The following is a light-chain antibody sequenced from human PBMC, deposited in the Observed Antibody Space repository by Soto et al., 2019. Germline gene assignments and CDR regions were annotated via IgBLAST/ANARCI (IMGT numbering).Light chain of an antibody. CDR1: RDVGSD. V-gene: IGKV1-27*01. CDR2: SAS. Sequence: TQMTQSPLSLSASVGEKIIITCRASRDVGSDVSWYQQKPGKVPVLLIYSASTLKSGVPSRFSGRGAGTDFTLTISSLQPEDFATYYCQKYDRAPRTFGQGTKVDI. CDR3: QKYDRAPRT. J-gene: IGKJ1*01.